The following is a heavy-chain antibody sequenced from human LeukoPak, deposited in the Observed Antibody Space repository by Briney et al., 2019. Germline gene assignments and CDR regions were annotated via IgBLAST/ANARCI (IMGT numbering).Heavy chain of an antibody. Sequence: ASVKVSCKASGYTFTSYGISWVRQAPGQGLEWMGWISAYNGNTNYAQKLQGRVTMTTDTSTSTAYMELRSLRSDDTAVYYCARDLSEQQLVRDAFDIWGQGTMVTVSS. D-gene: IGHD6-13*01. J-gene: IGHJ3*02. CDR2: ISAYNGNT. CDR3: ARDLSEQQLVRDAFDI. V-gene: IGHV1-18*01. CDR1: GYTFTSYG.